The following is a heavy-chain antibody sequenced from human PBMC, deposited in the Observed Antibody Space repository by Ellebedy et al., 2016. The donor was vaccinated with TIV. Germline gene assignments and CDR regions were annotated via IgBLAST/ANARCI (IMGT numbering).Heavy chain of an antibody. J-gene: IGHJ2*01. CDR1: GFTFSSYS. V-gene: IGHV3-48*02. CDR2: ISSSSIIV. CDR3: ARDGDRNSGSQYDWFFDL. Sequence: GGSLRLSXAASGFTFSSYSMNWVRQAPGKGLEWVAHISSSSIIVYNADSVRGRFTISRDNAKNSLYLQMNSLRDEDSAVYYCARDGDRNSGSQYDWFFDLWGRGTLVTVSS. D-gene: IGHD1-26*01.